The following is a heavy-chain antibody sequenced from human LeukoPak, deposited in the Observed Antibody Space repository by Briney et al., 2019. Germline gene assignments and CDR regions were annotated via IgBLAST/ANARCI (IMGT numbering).Heavy chain of an antibody. Sequence: GGSLRLSCAASGFAFDNYAIHWVRQAPGKGLEWVSVIYSGGSTYYADSVKGRFTISRDNSKNTLYLQMNSLRAEDTAVYYCARILGGIDYWGQGTLVTVSS. V-gene: IGHV3-53*01. J-gene: IGHJ4*02. D-gene: IGHD3-10*01. CDR3: ARILGGIDY. CDR2: IYSGGST. CDR1: GFAFDNYA.